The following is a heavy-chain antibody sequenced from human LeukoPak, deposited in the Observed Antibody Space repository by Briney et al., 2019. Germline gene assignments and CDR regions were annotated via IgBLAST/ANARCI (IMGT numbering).Heavy chain of an antibody. Sequence: PGGSLRLSCAASGFTFSDYYMCWLRQAAGKGLEWVSYISSSGSTIYYADSVKGRFTISRDNAKNSLYLQMNSLRAEDTAVYYCARDGKGKRSLDYWGQGTLVTVSS. V-gene: IGHV3-11*01. CDR3: ARDGKGKRSLDY. CDR2: ISSSGSTI. D-gene: IGHD4-23*01. CDR1: GFTFSDYY. J-gene: IGHJ4*02.